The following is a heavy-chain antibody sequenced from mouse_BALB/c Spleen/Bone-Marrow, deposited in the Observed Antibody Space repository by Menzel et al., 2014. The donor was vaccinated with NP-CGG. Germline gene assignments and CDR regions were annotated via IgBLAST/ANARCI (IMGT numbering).Heavy chain of an antibody. CDR3: AREPHYYAMDY. CDR1: GSSLTGYG. J-gene: IGHJ4*01. Sequence: VKLVESGPGLVAPSQSLSITCTVSGSSLTGYGVNWVRQPPGKGLEWLGMIWGDGSTDYNSALKSGLSISKDNSKSQVFLKMNSLQTDDTARYYCAREPHYYAMDYWGQGTSVTVSS. V-gene: IGHV2-6-7*01. CDR2: IWGDGST.